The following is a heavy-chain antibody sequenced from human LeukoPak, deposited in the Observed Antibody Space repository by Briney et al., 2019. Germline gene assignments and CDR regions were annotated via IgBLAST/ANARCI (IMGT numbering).Heavy chain of an antibody. J-gene: IGHJ4*02. CDR1: GFTFSSYG. V-gene: IGHV3-33*01. CDR3: ARDGTYSSLGLN. CDR2: IWYDGGNK. Sequence: GRSLRLSCAASGFTFSSYGMHWVRQAPGKGLEWVAVIWYDGGNKYYADSVKGRFTISRDNSKNTLYLQMNSLRAEDTAVYYCARDGTYSSLGLNWGQGTLVTVSS. D-gene: IGHD6-6*01.